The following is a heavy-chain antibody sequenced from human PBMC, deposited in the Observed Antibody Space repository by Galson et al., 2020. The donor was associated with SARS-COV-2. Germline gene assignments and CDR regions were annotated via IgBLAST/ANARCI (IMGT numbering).Heavy chain of an antibody. Sequence: GESLKISCAASGFTFSSYSMNWVRQAPGKGLEWVSSISSSSSYIYYADSVKGRFTISRDNAKNSLYLQMNSLRAEDTAVYYCARELVMLSGWHYGMDVWGQGTTVTVSS. D-gene: IGHD6-19*01. J-gene: IGHJ6*02. CDR2: ISSSSSYI. CDR1: GFTFSSYS. CDR3: ARELVMLSGWHYGMDV. V-gene: IGHV3-21*01.